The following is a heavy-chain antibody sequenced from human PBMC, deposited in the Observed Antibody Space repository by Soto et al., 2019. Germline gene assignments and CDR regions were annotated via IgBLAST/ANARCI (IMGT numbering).Heavy chain of an antibody. Sequence: PGESLKISCKGSGYNFAGYWIAWVRQMPGKGLELMGIIYPSDSDTRYRPSFQGQVTISADKSISSAYLQWSSLRASGTAMYYCARGGVSTRTFDYWGQGTPVTSPQ. CDR2: IYPSDSDT. D-gene: IGHD3-3*01. CDR3: ARGGVSTRTFDY. CDR1: GYNFAGYW. V-gene: IGHV5-51*01. J-gene: IGHJ4*02.